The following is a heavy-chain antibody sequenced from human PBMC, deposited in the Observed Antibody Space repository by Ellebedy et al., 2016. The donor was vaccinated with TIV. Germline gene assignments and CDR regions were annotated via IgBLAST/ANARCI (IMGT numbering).Heavy chain of an antibody. D-gene: IGHD6-13*01. CDR1: GGSVSNDDYY. CDR2: IFYTEST. Sequence: MPSETLSLTCTVSGGSVSNDDYYWTWIRQHPGKGLEWIGYIFYTESTYYNPSLKTLITMSVDTSKNQFSLQLSSVTAADTAIYYCARGVAAAGTFSFDYWGQGTRVTVSS. CDR3: ARGVAAAGTFSFDY. J-gene: IGHJ4*02. V-gene: IGHV4-31*01.